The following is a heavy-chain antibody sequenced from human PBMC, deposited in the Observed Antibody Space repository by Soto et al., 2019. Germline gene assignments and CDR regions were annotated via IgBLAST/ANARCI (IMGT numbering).Heavy chain of an antibody. CDR3: ATTVGEGSSWYPRDY. J-gene: IGHJ4*02. Sequence: QVQLQESGPGLVKPSETLSLTCTVSGGSVSSGSYYWSWIRQPPGKGLEWIGYIYYSGSTNYNPSLKSRVTISVDTSKNPFSLKLSSVTAADTAVYYCATTVGEGSSWYPRDYWGQGTLVTVSS. D-gene: IGHD6-13*01. V-gene: IGHV4-61*01. CDR1: GGSVSSGSYY. CDR2: IYYSGST.